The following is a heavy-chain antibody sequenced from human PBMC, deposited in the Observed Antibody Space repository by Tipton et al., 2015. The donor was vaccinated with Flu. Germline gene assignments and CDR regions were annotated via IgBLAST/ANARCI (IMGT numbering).Heavy chain of an antibody. CDR3: ARDRLGITGIKGFDY. J-gene: IGHJ4*02. CDR2: IYYSGST. CDR1: GGSISSGGYY. Sequence: TLSLTCTVSGGSISSGGYYWSWIRQHPGKGLEWIGYIYYSGSTYYNPSLKSRVTISVDTSKNQFSLKLSSVTAADTAVYYCARDRLGITGIKGFDYWGQGTLVTVSS. D-gene: IGHD1-20*01. V-gene: IGHV4-31*03.